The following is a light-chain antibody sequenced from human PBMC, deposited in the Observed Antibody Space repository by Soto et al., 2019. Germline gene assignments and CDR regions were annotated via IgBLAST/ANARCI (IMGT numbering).Light chain of an antibody. CDR1: QTISTY. J-gene: IGKJ2*01. Sequence: DIQMTQSPSSLSASVGDRVTITCRASQTISTYLNWYQQKPGKAPRLLIYDASSLQSGAPSRFSGGGSGTDFTLTINSLQPEDFATYSCQQSYNAPYTFGQGTMLEIK. CDR3: QQSYNAPYT. CDR2: DAS. V-gene: IGKV1-39*01.